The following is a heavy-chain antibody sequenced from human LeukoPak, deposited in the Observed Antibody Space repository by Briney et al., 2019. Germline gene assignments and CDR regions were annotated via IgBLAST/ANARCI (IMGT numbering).Heavy chain of an antibody. V-gene: IGHV4-59*01. J-gene: IGHJ3*02. CDR2: IYYSGST. D-gene: IGHD5-18*01. CDR1: GGSISGYY. Sequence: SETLSLTCTVSGGSISGYYWSWIRQPPGKGLEWIGYIYYSGSTNYNPSLKSRVTISVDTSKNQFSLKLSSVTAADTAVYYCARSAGSGYSYGYDAFDIWGQGTMVTVSS. CDR3: ARSAGSGYSYGYDAFDI.